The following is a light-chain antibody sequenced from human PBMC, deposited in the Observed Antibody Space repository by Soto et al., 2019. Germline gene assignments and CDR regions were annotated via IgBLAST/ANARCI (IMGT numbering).Light chain of an antibody. V-gene: IGKV1-5*01. CDR3: QQYNSYSLT. CDR2: DAS. J-gene: IGKJ1*01. CDR1: QSISSW. Sequence: DIQMTQSPSTLSASVGDRVTITCRASQSISSWLAWYQQKPGKAPKLLIYDASSLESGVPQRFSGSGSGTEFTLTISSLQPDDFATYYCQQYNSYSLTFGQGTKVEIK.